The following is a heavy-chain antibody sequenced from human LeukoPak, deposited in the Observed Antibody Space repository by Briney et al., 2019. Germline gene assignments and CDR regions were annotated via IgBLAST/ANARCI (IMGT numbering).Heavy chain of an antibody. CDR2: IYYSGST. J-gene: IGHJ4*02. CDR1: GGSISSYY. D-gene: IGHD3-10*01. V-gene: IGHV4-59*08. CDR3: ANFGRFGGTFDY. Sequence: PSETLSLTCTVSGGSISSYYWSWIRQPPGKGLEWIGYIYYSGSTNYNPSLKSRVTISVDTSKNQFSLKLSSVTAADTAVYYCANFGRFGGTFDYWGQGTLVTVSS.